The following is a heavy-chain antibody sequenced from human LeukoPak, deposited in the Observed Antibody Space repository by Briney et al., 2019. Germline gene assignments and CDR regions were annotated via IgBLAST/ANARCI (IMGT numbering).Heavy chain of an antibody. Sequence: PSETLSLTCTVSGGSISNNYWSWFRQPPGKGLEWIGYIYYSGSTNYNPSLKSRVTISVDTSKNQFSLKLSSVTAADTAVYYCAREKAEEYSSSGGYDYWGQGTLVTVSS. D-gene: IGHD6-6*01. CDR2: IYYSGST. CDR3: AREKAEEYSSSGGYDY. V-gene: IGHV4-59*01. J-gene: IGHJ4*02. CDR1: GGSISNNY.